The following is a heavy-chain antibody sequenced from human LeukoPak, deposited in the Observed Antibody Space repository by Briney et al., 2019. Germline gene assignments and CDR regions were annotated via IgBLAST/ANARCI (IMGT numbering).Heavy chain of an antibody. J-gene: IGHJ5*02. CDR1: GGSINSTTYY. CDR2: IYYSAST. V-gene: IGHV4-39*01. Sequence: SETLSLTCAVSGGSINSTTYYWGWLRQPPGKGLEWIGSIYYSASTYYNPSLKSRVTISVDTSKNQLSLNLSSVTAADTAVYYCARNYYDFWSGYYGPWFDPWGQGTLVTVSS. CDR3: ARNYYDFWSGYYGPWFDP. D-gene: IGHD3-3*01.